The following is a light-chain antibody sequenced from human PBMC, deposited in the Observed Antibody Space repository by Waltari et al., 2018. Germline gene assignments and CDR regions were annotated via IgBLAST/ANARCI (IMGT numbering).Light chain of an antibody. Sequence: DIQLTQSPPFLSASVGDRVTITCRASLGIRSFLAWYQQKQGRAPKLLIYPASTLQSGVPSWFSGRCSGTDFTLTISSLQPEDFATYYCQHFHSYPLTFGGGTKLEIK. J-gene: IGKJ4*01. CDR1: LGIRSF. V-gene: IGKV1-9*01. CDR3: QHFHSYPLT. CDR2: PAS.